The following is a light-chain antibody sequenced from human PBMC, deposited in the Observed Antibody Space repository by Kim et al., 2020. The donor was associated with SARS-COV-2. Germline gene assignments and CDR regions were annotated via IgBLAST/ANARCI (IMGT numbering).Light chain of an antibody. Sequence: GQSITISCTGTNSNVGRYNYVSWYQQHPGKAPKLIIYDVSKRPSGVSNRFSGSKSGNTASLTISGLQAEDEADYYCNSYTTSSTWVFGGGTKLTVL. CDR1: NSNVGRYNY. V-gene: IGLV2-14*03. CDR2: DVS. J-gene: IGLJ3*02. CDR3: NSYTTSSTWV.